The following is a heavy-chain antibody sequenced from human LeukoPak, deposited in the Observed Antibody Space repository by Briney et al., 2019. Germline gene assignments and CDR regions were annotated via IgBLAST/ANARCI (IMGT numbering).Heavy chain of an antibody. CDR3: ARDGVAGGFDY. V-gene: IGHV4-59*01. D-gene: IGHD6-19*01. CDR2: IHYSGST. Sequence: SQTLSLTCTVSGGSIGSYYWNWIRQAPGKGLEWIGYIHYSGSTNHNSSLKSRVTISVDTSKNQYSLKLSSVTAADTAVYYCARDGVAGGFDYWSQGTLVTVSS. CDR1: GGSIGSYY. J-gene: IGHJ4*02.